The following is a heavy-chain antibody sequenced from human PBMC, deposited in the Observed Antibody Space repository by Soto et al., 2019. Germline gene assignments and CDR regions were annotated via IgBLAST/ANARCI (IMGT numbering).Heavy chain of an antibody. CDR2: IWYDGNNK. Sequence: QVQLVESGGGVVQPGRSLRLSCAASGFTFSDYGMHWVRQAPGKGLEWVAVIWYDGNNKYYTDSVKGRFTISRDNSKNTLYLQMNSLSAEDTAVYYCAREADYTDAFDIWGQGTMVTVSS. V-gene: IGHV3-33*01. CDR3: AREADYTDAFDI. CDR1: GFTFSDYG. D-gene: IGHD3-3*01. J-gene: IGHJ3*02.